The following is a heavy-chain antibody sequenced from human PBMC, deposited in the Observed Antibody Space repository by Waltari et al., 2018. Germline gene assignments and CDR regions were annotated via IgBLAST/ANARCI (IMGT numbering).Heavy chain of an antibody. CDR2: INHSGST. CDR3: ARGRGGSTDD. J-gene: IGHJ4*02. D-gene: IGHD1-26*01. CDR1: GGSFSGYY. V-gene: IGHV4-34*01. Sequence: QVQLQQWGAGLLKPSETLSLTCAVYGGSFSGYYWSWIRQPPGKGLEWIGEINHSGSTNNNPSLKRRVTISVDTSKNQFSLKLSSVTAADTAVYYCARGRGGSTDDWGQGTLVTVSS.